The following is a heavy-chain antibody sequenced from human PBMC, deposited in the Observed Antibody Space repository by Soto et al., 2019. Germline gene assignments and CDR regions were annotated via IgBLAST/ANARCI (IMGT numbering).Heavy chain of an antibody. CDR2: ARNRAGSYTT. CDR1: GLSFSDHH. J-gene: IGHJ4*02. V-gene: IGHV3-72*01. Sequence: EVQLVESGGGLAQPGGSLRLSCVGSGLSFSDHHMDWVRQAPGKGLEWVGRARNRAGSYTTEYAASVKGRFTISRDDSKNSLYVQMNSLKTEDTAVYYCSNSPVGKIGSGWGQGTLVTVSS. CDR3: SNSPVGKIGSG. D-gene: IGHD6-13*01.